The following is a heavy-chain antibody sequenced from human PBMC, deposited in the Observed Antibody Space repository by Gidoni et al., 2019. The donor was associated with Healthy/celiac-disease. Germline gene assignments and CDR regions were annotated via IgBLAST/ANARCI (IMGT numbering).Heavy chain of an antibody. Sequence: EVQLVESGGGLVQPGGSLRLSCSASGFTFSSYAMHWVRQAPGKGLEYVSAISSNGGSTYYADSVKGRFTISRDNSKNTLYLQMSSLRAEDTAVYYCVKGRAPYCGGDCYPLNWGQGTMVTVSS. CDR1: GFTFSSYA. CDR3: VKGRAPYCGGDCYPLN. V-gene: IGHV3-64D*06. J-gene: IGHJ3*01. D-gene: IGHD2-21*02. CDR2: ISSNGGST.